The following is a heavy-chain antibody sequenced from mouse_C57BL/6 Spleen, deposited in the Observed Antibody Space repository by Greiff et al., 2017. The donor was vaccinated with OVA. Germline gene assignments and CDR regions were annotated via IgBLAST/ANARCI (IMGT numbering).Heavy chain of an antibody. CDR2: IDPENGDT. Sequence: DVKLQESGAELVRPGASVKLSCTASGFNIKDDYMHWVKQRPEQGLEWIGWIDPENGDTEYASKFQGKATITADTSSNTAYLQLSSLTSEDTAVYYCTNYYGSSYFDYWGQGTTLTVSS. V-gene: IGHV14-4*01. CDR3: TNYYGSSYFDY. CDR1: GFNIKDDY. D-gene: IGHD1-1*01. J-gene: IGHJ2*01.